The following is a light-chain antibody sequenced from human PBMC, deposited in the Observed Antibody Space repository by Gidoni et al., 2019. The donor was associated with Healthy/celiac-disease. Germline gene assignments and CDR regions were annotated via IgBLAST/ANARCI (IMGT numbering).Light chain of an antibody. Sequence: DIQMTHSPSSLSASVGDRVTITCRASQDISNSLAWYQQKPGKAPKLLLYDASRLESGVPSRFSGSGSGTDYTLTISSLQPEDFATYYCQQYYSTPYTFXQXTKLEIK. V-gene: IGKV1-NL1*01. CDR3: QQYYSTPYT. J-gene: IGKJ2*01. CDR2: DAS. CDR1: QDISNS.